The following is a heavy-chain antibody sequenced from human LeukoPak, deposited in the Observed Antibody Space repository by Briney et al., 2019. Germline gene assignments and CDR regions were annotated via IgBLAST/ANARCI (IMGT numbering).Heavy chain of an antibody. D-gene: IGHD6-6*01. CDR3: AREIAARPDY. V-gene: IGHV4-61*02. CDR2: IYTSGST. Sequence: SETLSLTRTVSGGSISSGSYYWSWIRQPAGKGLDWIGRIYTSGSTNYNPSLKSRVTISVDTSKNQFSLKLSSVTAADTAVYYCAREIAARPDYWGQGTLVTVSS. CDR1: GGSISSGSYY. J-gene: IGHJ4*02.